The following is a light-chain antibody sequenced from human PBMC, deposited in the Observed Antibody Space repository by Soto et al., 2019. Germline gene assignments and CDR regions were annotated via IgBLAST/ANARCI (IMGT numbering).Light chain of an antibody. V-gene: IGKV2-40*01. J-gene: IGKJ5*01. CDR1: QSLFDSDNGNTY. Sequence: LSLHEKTGEPASISSRSSQSLFDSDNGNTYLDWYLQKPGQSPQLLIYMLSYRASGVPDRFSGSGSGTEFTLNLSWVEAEDVGVYYCMPRTAFPITFGQGTRLEIK. CDR3: MPRTAFPIT. CDR2: MLS.